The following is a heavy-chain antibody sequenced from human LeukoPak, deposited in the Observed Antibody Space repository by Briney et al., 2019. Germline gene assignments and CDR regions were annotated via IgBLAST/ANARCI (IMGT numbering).Heavy chain of an antibody. J-gene: IGHJ5*02. CDR2: MNPNSGNT. Sequence: ASVKVSCKASGYTFTSYDINWVRQATGQGLEWMGWMNPNSGNTGYAQKFQGRVTITRNTFISTAYMELSSLRSEDTAVYYCARSPYYDFWSGYYRYNWFDPWGQGTLVSVSS. CDR3: ARSPYYDFWSGYYRYNWFDP. V-gene: IGHV1-8*03. D-gene: IGHD3-3*01. CDR1: GYTFTSYD.